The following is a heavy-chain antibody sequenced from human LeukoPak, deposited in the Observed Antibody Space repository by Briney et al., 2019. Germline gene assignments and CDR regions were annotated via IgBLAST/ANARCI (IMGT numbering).Heavy chain of an antibody. CDR1: GGTFSSYA. CDR3: ARGRSDYGDNLDY. V-gene: IGHV1-69*04. J-gene: IGHJ4*02. CDR2: IIPILGIA. Sequence: SVKVSCKASGGTFSSYAISWVRQAPVQGLERMGRIIPILGIANYAQKFQGRVTITADKSTSTAYMELSSLRSEDTAVYYCARGRSDYGDNLDYWGQGTLVTVSS. D-gene: IGHD4-17*01.